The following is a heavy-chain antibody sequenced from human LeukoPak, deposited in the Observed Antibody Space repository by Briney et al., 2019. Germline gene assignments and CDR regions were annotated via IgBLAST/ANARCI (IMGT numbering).Heavy chain of an antibody. CDR1: GVTFRNYG. D-gene: IGHD5-12*01. V-gene: IGHV3-30*03. CDR2: ISSNGNDK. CDR3: TTKVIRGNSGDDYDD. Sequence: GGSLRLSCAATGVTFRNYGMHWVRQAPGKGLEWGALISSNGNDKLYGDSVKGRFTISRDDSKSTLYLQMNSLRVEDTAVYYCTTKVIRGNSGDDYDDWGQGTLVTVSS. J-gene: IGHJ4*02.